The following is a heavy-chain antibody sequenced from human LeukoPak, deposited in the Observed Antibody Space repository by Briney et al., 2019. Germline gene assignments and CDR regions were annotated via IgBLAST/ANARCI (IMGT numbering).Heavy chain of an antibody. CDR3: ARLSRIFGVGLYYFDY. CDR1: GGSISSYY. J-gene: IGHJ4*02. CDR2: IYYSGST. V-gene: IGHV4-59*08. D-gene: IGHD3-3*01. Sequence: PSETLSLTCTVSGGSISSYYWSWLRQPPGKGLEWIGYIYYSGSTNYNPSLKSRVTISVDTSKSQFSLKLSSVTAADTAVYYCARLSRIFGVGLYYFDYWGQGTLVTVSS.